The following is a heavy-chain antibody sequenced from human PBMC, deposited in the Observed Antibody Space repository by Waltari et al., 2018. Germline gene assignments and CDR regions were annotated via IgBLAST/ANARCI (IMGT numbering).Heavy chain of an antibody. CDR1: GFPFNDFA. J-gene: IGHJ4*02. V-gene: IGHV3-43*01. CDR2: ITWDGQGA. D-gene: IGHD2-21*02. CDR3: VKDISSLGDTPDAYFDY. Sequence: VQLVESGGAVLQPGESLRLSCAASGFPFNDFAMHVLRQCTGRVWEWVSRITWDGQGASYGDSVRGRFTISRDNSENSLFLQMNSIQTEDPAFYYCVKDISSLGDTPDAYFDYWGQGTLVTVSS.